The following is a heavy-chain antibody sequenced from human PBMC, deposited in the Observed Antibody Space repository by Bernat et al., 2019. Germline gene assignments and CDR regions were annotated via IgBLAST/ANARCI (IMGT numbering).Heavy chain of an antibody. J-gene: IGHJ1*01. CDR1: GGSISSGGYY. Sequence: QVQLQESGPGLEKPSQTLSLTCTVPGGSISSGGYYWSWIRQHPGKGLEWIGNIYYRGSTYYNPSLKSRVTIPVDTSKNHLSLKLSSVTAADTAVYYCARVSRGYYVYFQHWGQGTLVTVSS. CDR2: IYYRGST. V-gene: IGHV4-31*03. CDR3: ARVSRGYYVYFQH. D-gene: IGHD3-10*02.